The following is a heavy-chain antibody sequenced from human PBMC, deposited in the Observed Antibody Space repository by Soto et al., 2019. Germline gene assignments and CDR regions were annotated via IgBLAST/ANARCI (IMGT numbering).Heavy chain of an antibody. CDR3: ARGLISGSHYSGGWYYFDS. J-gene: IGHJ4*02. CDR1: GGSFSDYI. Sequence: QVQLQQSGAGLLKPSETLSLTCAVYGGSFSDYIWTWIRQTPGKGLQWIGQINHSGRANYNPSLMSRVTISVHTSSSPCSLELSSVTAADTAVYYCARGLISGSHYSGGWYYFDSWGQGTQVTVSS. D-gene: IGHD1-26*01. CDR2: INHSGRA. V-gene: IGHV4-34*01.